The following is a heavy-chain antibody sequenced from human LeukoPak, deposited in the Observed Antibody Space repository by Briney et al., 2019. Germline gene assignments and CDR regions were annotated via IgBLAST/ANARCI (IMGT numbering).Heavy chain of an antibody. Sequence: SETLSLTCAVYGGPFSGYYWSWIRQPPGKGLEWIGEINHSGSPNYNPSLKSRVTISVDASKNQFSLKLSSVTAADTAVYYCARGRSNYYSFAIDVWGQGTTVTASS. CDR1: GGPFSGYY. J-gene: IGHJ6*02. CDR2: INHSGSP. CDR3: ARGRSNYYSFAIDV. V-gene: IGHV4-34*01. D-gene: IGHD6-13*01.